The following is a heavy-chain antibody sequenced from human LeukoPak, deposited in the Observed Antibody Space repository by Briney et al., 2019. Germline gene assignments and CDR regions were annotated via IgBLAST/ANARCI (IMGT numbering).Heavy chain of an antibody. D-gene: IGHD3-22*01. V-gene: IGHV3-23*01. CDR2: ISGSGGST. CDR1: GFTFSSYA. J-gene: IGHJ5*02. Sequence: GGSLRLSCAAPGFTFSSYAMSWVRQAPGKGLEWVSAISGSGGSTYYADSVKGRFTISRDNSKNTLYLQMNSLRAEDTAVYYCAKAHREYYYDSSGYYHANWFDPWGQGTLVTVSS. CDR3: AKAHREYYYDSSGYYHANWFDP.